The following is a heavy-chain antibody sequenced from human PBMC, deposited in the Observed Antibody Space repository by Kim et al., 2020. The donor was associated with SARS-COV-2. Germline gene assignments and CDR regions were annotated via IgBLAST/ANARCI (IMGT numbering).Heavy chain of an antibody. V-gene: IGHV4-31*02. Sequence: GSTYYNPSLKSRVTISVDTSKNQFSLKLSSVTAADTAVYYCARGFGWFDPWGQGTLVTVSS. J-gene: IGHJ5*02. D-gene: IGHD3-16*01. CDR2: GST. CDR3: ARGFGWFDP.